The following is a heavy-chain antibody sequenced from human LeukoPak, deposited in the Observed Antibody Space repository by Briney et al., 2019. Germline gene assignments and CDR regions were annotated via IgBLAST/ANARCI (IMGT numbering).Heavy chain of an antibody. Sequence: ASVTVSFTSSGYTFTSYGISWVRQAPGQGLEWMGWISAYNGNTNYAQKLQGRVTMTTDTSTSTAYMELRSLRSDDTAVYYCARSKVTTHDYFDYWGQGTLVTVSS. D-gene: IGHD4-17*01. CDR3: ARSKVTTHDYFDY. CDR2: ISAYNGNT. J-gene: IGHJ4*02. V-gene: IGHV1-18*01. CDR1: GYTFTSYG.